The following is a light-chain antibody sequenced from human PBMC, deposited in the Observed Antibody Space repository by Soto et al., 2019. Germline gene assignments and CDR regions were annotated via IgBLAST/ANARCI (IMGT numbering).Light chain of an antibody. Sequence: EIVMTQSPATLSVSPGERVTLSCRASQSISINLAWYQRKPGQSPRLLFSGASTRATGVPVRFSGSGSVTEFTLSISSLHSEDFAVYYCQQHNNWPPTFGQGTKVDIK. V-gene: IGKV3-15*01. J-gene: IGKJ1*01. CDR1: QSISIN. CDR2: GAS. CDR3: QQHNNWPPT.